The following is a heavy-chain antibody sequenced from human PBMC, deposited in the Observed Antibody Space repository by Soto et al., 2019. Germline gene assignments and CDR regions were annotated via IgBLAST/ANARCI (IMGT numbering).Heavy chain of an antibody. CDR1: GGSISSSSYY. CDR2: IYYSGST. Sequence: PSETLSLTCTVSGGSISSSSYYWGWIRQPPGKGLEWIGSIYYSGSTYYNPSLKSRVTISVDTSKNQFSLKLSSVTAADTAVYYCARGIAAAGNFDIWGQGTMVTVSS. J-gene: IGHJ3*02. D-gene: IGHD6-13*01. CDR3: ARGIAAAGNFDI. V-gene: IGHV4-39*01.